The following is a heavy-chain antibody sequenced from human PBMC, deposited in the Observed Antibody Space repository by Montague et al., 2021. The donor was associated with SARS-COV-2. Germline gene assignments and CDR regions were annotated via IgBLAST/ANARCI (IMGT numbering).Heavy chain of an antibody. J-gene: IGHJ4*02. CDR1: GVSISRSVYY. Sequence: SETLSLTCSVSGVSISRSVYYWGWIRQPPGKGLEWIGSIYYSGTTYYSPSLKRRVTMSVETSKNQFSLKLSSVTAADTAVYYCASLEKLGYCSSDSCAGRPSLWGQGTLVTVSS. D-gene: IGHD2-15*01. V-gene: IGHV4-39*01. CDR2: IYYSGTT. CDR3: ASLEKLGYCSSDSCAGRPSL.